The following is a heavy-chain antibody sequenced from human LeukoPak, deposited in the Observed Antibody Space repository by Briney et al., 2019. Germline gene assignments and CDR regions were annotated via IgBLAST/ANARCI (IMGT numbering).Heavy chain of an antibody. V-gene: IGHV3-30*02. Sequence: GGSLRLSCTASGFTFSSSGLHWVRQAPDKGLEWVTFIHYDGSTKEYADSVRGRFTISRDNSKNTLYLQMDSLRREDTAVYYCSKEDVRCCHDDYWGRGTLVTVSS. D-gene: IGHD2-8*01. J-gene: IGHJ4*02. CDR3: SKEDVRCCHDDY. CDR1: GFTFSSSG. CDR2: IHYDGSTK.